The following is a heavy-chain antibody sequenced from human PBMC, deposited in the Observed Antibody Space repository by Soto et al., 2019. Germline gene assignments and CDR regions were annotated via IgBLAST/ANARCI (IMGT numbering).Heavy chain of an antibody. CDR2: ISVSDAFI. V-gene: IGHV3-23*01. D-gene: IGHD1-20*01. CDR1: GFNVGAFA. CDR3: TRETVAGITGLDY. Sequence: GRSLRLSCAASGFNVGAFAVNWVRQAPGKGLEWVSGISVSDAFIYYADSVRGRFSISRDASENILYLQMNSLRVDDTALYYCTRETVAGITGLDYWGPGTLVTVSS. J-gene: IGHJ4*02.